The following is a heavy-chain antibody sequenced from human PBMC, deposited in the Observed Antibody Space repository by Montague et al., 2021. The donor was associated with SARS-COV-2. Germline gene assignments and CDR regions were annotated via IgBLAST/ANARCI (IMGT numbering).Heavy chain of an antibody. J-gene: IGHJ6*02. CDR2: INHSGST. CDR3: TREGYQVLWSDYYYYGMYV. Sequence: SETLSLTCAVYGGSFSGYYWSWIRQPPGKGLEWIGEINHSGSTNYNPSLKSRVTISVDTSKNQFSLKLSSVTAADTAVYYCTREGYQVLWSDYYYYGMYVWGQGTTVTVSS. V-gene: IGHV4-34*01. D-gene: IGHD2-2*01. CDR1: GGSFSGYY.